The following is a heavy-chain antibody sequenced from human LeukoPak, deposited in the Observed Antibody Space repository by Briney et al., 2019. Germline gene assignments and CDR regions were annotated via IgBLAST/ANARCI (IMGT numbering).Heavy chain of an antibody. V-gene: IGHV3-33*05. Sequence: GGSLRLSCAASGFTFSSYGMHWVRQAPGKGLEWVAVVSYDGSSMYYADSVKGRFTISRDNSKNTLYLQMNSLRAEDTAVYYCESTGAGTVFDYWGQGTLATVSS. CDR3: ESTGAGTVFDY. CDR2: VSYDGSSM. J-gene: IGHJ4*02. CDR1: GFTFSSYG. D-gene: IGHD6-13*01.